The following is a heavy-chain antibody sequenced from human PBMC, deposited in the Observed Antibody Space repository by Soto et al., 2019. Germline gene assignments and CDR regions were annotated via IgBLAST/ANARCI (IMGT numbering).Heavy chain of an antibody. D-gene: IGHD1-26*01. CDR3: ATGLSTRGYYMDA. V-gene: IGHV3-74*01. J-gene: IGHJ6*03. CDR1: GFSFSIYW. Sequence: EVQLVESGGGLVQPGGSLILSCAASGFSFSIYWMHWVRQAPGKGLVWVSRIITAGSSTSYADSVQGRFTISRDNAKNTLYLQLNSLRAEDTAVYYCATGLSTRGYYMDAWGKGTTVTVSS. CDR2: IITAGSST.